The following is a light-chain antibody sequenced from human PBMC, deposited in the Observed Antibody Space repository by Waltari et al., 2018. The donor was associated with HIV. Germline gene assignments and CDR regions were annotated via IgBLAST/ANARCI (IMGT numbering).Light chain of an antibody. Sequence: TVMTQSPVTLSVSPGDRVTLSCRASQSVSYNLAWYQQKRGLAPRLLIFGASTSATDIPVRFSGSGSGTEFNLTISSLQSEDFAVYYCQQYNSWPRAFGQGTKLEVK. CDR2: GAS. J-gene: IGKJ1*01. CDR3: QQYNSWPRA. CDR1: QSVSYN. V-gene: IGKV3-15*01.